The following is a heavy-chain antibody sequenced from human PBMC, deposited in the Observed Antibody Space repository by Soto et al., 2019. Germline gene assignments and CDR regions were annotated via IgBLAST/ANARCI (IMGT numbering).Heavy chain of an antibody. CDR2: MYDSGSA. CDR1: GGSISSGGYY. CDR3: AGETGGSYFDP. J-gene: IGHJ5*02. Sequence: SETLSLTCTISGGSISSGGYYWSWIRQPPGQGLEWIGYMYDSGSANYNPSLKSRVTMSVDTSKSQFSLKLRSVTAADTAVYYCAGETGGSYFDPWGQGALVTVS. V-gene: IGHV4-61*08. D-gene: IGHD3-10*01.